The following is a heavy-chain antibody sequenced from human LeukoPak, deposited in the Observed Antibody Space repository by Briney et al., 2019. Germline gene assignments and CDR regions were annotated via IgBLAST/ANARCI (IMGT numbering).Heavy chain of an antibody. CDR2: ISAYNGNT. V-gene: IGHV1-18*01. CDR1: GYTFTSYG. J-gene: IGHJ4*02. D-gene: IGHD3-9*01. Sequence: APVKVSCKASGYTFTSYGINWVRQAPGQGLEWMGWISAYNGNTKNAQKIQGRVTMTTDTSTSTAYMELRSLRSDDTAVYYCARGGWLFPSDYWGQGTLVTVSS. CDR3: ARGGWLFPSDY.